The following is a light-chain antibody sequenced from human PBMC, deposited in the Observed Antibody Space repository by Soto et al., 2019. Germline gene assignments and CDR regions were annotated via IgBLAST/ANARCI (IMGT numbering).Light chain of an antibody. CDR1: STDVGGHYY. Sequence: QSVLTQPASVSGSPGQSITISCTGTSTDVGGHYYVSWYQQHPGKATKLIIYDVTDLPSGVSHRFSGSKSGNTASLTISGLQADDEADYYCTSYTSTNSYVAVGGGTKLTVL. J-gene: IGLJ2*01. V-gene: IGLV2-14*03. CDR3: TSYTSTNSYVA. CDR2: DVT.